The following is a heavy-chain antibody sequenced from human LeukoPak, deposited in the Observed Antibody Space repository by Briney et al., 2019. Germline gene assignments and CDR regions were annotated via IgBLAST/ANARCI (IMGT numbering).Heavy chain of an antibody. V-gene: IGHV3-23*01. CDR1: GFTFSSYA. J-gene: IGHJ4*02. CDR3: AKHPRITMVRGVIFPDY. CDR2: ISGSGGST. D-gene: IGHD3-10*01. Sequence: GGSLRLSCAASGFTFSSYAMSWVRQAPGKGLEWVSAISGSGGSTYYADSVKGRFTISRDNSKNTLYLQMNSLRAEDTAVHYCAKHPRITMVRGVIFPDYWGQGTLVTVSS.